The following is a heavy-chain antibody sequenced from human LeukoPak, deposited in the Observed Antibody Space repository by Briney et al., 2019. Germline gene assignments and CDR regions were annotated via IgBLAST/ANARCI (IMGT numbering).Heavy chain of an antibody. D-gene: IGHD5-18*01. V-gene: IGHV1-69*13. Sequence: SVKVSCKASGGTFSSYAISWVRQAPGQGLEWMGGIIPIFGTANYAQKFQGRVTITADESTSTAYMELSSLRSEDTAVYYCARPAMAYWYFDLWGRGTLVTVSS. CDR3: ARPAMAYWYFDL. CDR1: GGTFSSYA. CDR2: IIPIFGTA. J-gene: IGHJ2*01.